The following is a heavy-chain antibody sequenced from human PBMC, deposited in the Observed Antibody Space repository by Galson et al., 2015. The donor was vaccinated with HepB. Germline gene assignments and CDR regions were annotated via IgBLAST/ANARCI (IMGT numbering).Heavy chain of an antibody. J-gene: IGHJ2*01. V-gene: IGHV5-10-1*01. CDR3: ARHREQWLIQDWYVDL. CDR2: IAPTDSYT. CDR1: GYSFTSYW. Sequence: QSGAEVKKPGESLRISCKGSGYSFTSYWINWVRQMPGKGLEWMGTIAPTDSYTKYSPSFQGHVTISVNKSISTAYLQWSSLKASDTAMYYCARHREQWLIQDWYVDLWGRGTLVTVSS. D-gene: IGHD6-19*01.